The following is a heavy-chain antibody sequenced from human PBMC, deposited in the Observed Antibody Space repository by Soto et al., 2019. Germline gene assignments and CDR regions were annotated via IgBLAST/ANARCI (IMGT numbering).Heavy chain of an antibody. CDR3: ARELGYCSGGSCYMDGAFDF. CDR2: ISYDGSNK. CDR1: GFTFSSFG. D-gene: IGHD2-15*01. J-gene: IGHJ3*01. Sequence: GGSLRLSCAASGFTFSSFGMHWVRQAPGKGLEWVAVISYDGSNKYYADSVKGRFTISRDDSKNTLYLQMNSLRAEDTAVYYCARELGYCSGGSCYMDGAFDFWGQGTMVTVSS. V-gene: IGHV3-30*03.